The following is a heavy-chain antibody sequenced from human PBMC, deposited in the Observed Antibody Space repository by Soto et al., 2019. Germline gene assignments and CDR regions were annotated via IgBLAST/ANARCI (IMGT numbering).Heavy chain of an antibody. V-gene: IGHV1-58*01. D-gene: IGHD2-2*02. CDR2: IVVGSGNT. Sequence: ASVKVSCKTSGFTFTSSAVQWVRQARGQRLEWIGWIVVGSGNTNYAQKFQERVTITRDMSTSTAYMELSSLRSEDTAVYYCESELLDIVVVPAAIFGSKVATSRDYYYYMDVWGKGTTVTVSS. CDR3: ESELLDIVVVPAAIFGSKVATSRDYYYYMDV. CDR1: GFTFTSSA. J-gene: IGHJ6*03.